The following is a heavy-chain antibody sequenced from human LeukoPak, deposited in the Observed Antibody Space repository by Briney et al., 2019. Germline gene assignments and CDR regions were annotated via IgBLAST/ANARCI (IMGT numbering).Heavy chain of an antibody. Sequence: GGSLRLSCLTSGFTLSTNAMSWVRQAPGKGLEWISGISGSGASTYYADSVKGRFTISRDDSRNTLYLQMNSLRAEDTAVYYCARAYYDSSGSAAFDIWGQGTMVTVSS. CDR3: ARAYYDSSGSAAFDI. CDR1: GFTLSTNA. J-gene: IGHJ3*02. D-gene: IGHD3-22*01. V-gene: IGHV3-23*01. CDR2: ISGSGAST.